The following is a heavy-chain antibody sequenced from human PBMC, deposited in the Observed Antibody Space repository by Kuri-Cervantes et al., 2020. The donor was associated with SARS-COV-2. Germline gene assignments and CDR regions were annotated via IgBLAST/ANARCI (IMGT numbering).Heavy chain of an antibody. D-gene: IGHD4-23*01. J-gene: IGHJ4*02. Sequence: GSLRLSCAVYGGSFGGYYWSWIRQPPGKGLEWIGEINHSGSTNYNPSLKSRVTISADTSKNQFSLKLSSVTAADTAVYYCARVKSVVTPDIDYWGQGTLITVSS. CDR3: ARVKSVVTPDIDY. CDR1: GGSFGGYY. V-gene: IGHV4-34*01. CDR2: INHSGST.